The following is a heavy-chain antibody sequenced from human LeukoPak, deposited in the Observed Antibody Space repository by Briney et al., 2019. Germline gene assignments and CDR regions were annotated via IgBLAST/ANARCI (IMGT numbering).Heavy chain of an antibody. CDR1: GGSIRSSTYY. CDR2: IYYSGST. J-gene: IGHJ4*02. V-gene: IGHV4-39*07. Sequence: SETLSLTCTVSGGSIRSSTYYWGWIRQPPGKGLEWIGSIYYSGSTYYNPSLKSRVTISVDTSENQFSLKLSSVTAADTAVYYCARDYDPYYYGSGTATLRRYFDYWGQGTLVTVSS. CDR3: ARDYDPYYYGSGTATLRRYFDY. D-gene: IGHD3-10*01.